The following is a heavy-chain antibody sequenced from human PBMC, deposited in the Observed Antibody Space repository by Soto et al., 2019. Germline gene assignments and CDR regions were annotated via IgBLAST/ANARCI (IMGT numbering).Heavy chain of an antibody. CDR3: AISVRGGCTPFDC. CDR1: GGAFSNYG. CDR2: INPMVGPA. V-gene: IGHV1-69*06. Sequence: QVQLVQSGAEVKKPGSSVKVSCKASGGAFSNYGLSWVRQAPGQGLEWMGAINPMVGPANYAPKFQGRVTTTADRSTNTGFMELTSLRCAGPAVYYCAISVRGGCTPFDCWGQGTLVTVSS. J-gene: IGHJ4*02. D-gene: IGHD6-25*01.